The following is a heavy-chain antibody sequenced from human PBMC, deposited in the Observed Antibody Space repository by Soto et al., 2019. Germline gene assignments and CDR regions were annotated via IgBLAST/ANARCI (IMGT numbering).Heavy chain of an antibody. Sequence: PSQTLSLTCAISGDSVPSNSAAWNWIRQSPSRGLEWLGRTYYRSKWYNDYAVSVKSRITINPDTSKNQFSLQLNSVTPEDTAVYYCARSDIVAAGYSRTVVFDPWGQGTLVTVSS. CDR2: TYYRSKWYN. J-gene: IGHJ5*02. CDR1: GDSVPSNSAA. D-gene: IGHD6-13*01. CDR3: ARSDIVAAGYSRTVVFDP. V-gene: IGHV6-1*01.